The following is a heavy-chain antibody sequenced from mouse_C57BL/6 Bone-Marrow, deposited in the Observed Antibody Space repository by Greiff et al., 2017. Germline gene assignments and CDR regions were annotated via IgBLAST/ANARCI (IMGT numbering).Heavy chain of an antibody. CDR1: GYTFTSYW. CDR3: ARGLGRGRFAY. J-gene: IGHJ3*01. V-gene: IGHV1-52*01. CDR2: IYPSDSET. D-gene: IGHD4-1*01. Sequence: QVQLQQPGAELVRPGSSVKLSCKASGYTFTSYWMHWVKQRPIQGLEWIGNIYPSDSETHYNQKFKDKATLTVDKSSSTAYMQLSRLTSEDSAVYYCARGLGRGRFAYWGQGTLVTVSA.